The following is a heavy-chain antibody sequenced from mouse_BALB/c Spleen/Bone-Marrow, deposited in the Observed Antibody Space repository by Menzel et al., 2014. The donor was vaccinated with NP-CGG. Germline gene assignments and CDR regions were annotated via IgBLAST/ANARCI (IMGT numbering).Heavy chain of an antibody. J-gene: IGHJ4*01. CDR3: ARARSTMITTGAMDY. CDR2: IRSGSSTI. D-gene: IGHD2-4*01. CDR1: GFTFSRSG. Sequence: DVDLVESGGGLVQPGGSRKLSCAASGFTFSRSGMHWVRQAPEKGLEWVAYIRSGSSTIYYADTMKGRFTISRDNPKNTLFLQMTSLRSEGTAMYYCARARSTMITTGAMDYWGQGTSVTVSS. V-gene: IGHV5-17*02.